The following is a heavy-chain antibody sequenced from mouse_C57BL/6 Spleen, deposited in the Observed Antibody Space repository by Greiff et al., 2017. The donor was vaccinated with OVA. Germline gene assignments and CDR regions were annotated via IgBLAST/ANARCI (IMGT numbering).Heavy chain of an antibody. CDR1: GYTFTNYW. D-gene: IGHD2-4*01. Sequence: QVHLQQSGAELVRPGTSVKMSCKASGYTFTNYWIGWAKQRPGHGLEWIGDIYPGGGYTNYNEKFKGKATLTADKSSSTAYMQFSSLTSEDSAIYYCARGDDYDVAWFAYWGQGTLVTVSA. CDR3: ARGDDYDVAWFAY. CDR2: IYPGGGYT. V-gene: IGHV1-63*01. J-gene: IGHJ3*01.